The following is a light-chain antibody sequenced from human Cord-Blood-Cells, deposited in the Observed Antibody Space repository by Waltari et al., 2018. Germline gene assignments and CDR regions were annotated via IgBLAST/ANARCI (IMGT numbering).Light chain of an antibody. CDR1: SSAVGGYNY. Sequence: QSALTQPASVSGSPGQSITISCPGPSSAVGGYNYVSWYQQHPGKAPKLMIYDVSNRPSGVSNRFSGSKSGNTASLTISGLQAEDEADYYCSSYTSSSRVFGGGTKLTVL. J-gene: IGLJ3*02. V-gene: IGLV2-14*01. CDR3: SSYTSSSRV. CDR2: DVS.